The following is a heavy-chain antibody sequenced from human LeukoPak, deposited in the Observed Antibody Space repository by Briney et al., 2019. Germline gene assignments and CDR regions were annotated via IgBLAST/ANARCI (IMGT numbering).Heavy chain of an antibody. J-gene: IGHJ4*02. CDR3: AKLKSFRGPHDY. V-gene: IGHV3-23*01. Sequence: GGSLRLSCAASGFIFSSYAMRWVRQAPGKGLEWVSAISGSGGSTYYADSVKGRFTISRDNSKNTLYLQMNSLRAEDTAVYYCAKLKSFRGPHDYWGQGTLVTVSS. CDR1: GFIFSSYA. CDR2: ISGSGGST.